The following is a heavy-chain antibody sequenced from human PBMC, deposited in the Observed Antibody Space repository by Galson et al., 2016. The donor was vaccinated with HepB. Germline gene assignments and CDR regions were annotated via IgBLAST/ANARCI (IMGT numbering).Heavy chain of an antibody. CDR3: ARGRGNSGTYPGWGGHTDY. CDR1: GFTFDDYA. J-gene: IGHJ4*02. V-gene: IGHV3-9*01. Sequence: GFTFDDYAMHWVRQAPGKGLEWVSGIGWNSGAMGYADSVKGRFSISRDNAKKSLYLQMNTLRPEDTALYYCARGRGNSGTYPGWGGHTDYWGQGTLVTVSS. CDR2: IGWNSGAM. D-gene: IGHD1-26*01.